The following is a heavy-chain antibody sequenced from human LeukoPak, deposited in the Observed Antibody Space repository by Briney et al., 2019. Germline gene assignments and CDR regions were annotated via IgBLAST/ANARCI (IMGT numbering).Heavy chain of an antibody. CDR1: GGSFEHYF. V-gene: IGHV4-59*01. CDR2: VYYSGST. CDR3: ASHRRSHGSEY. J-gene: IGHJ4*02. Sequence: PSETLSLTCTVSGGSFEHYFWSWIRQPPGKGLEWIGYVYYSGSTDYSPSLKSRLTISADTSKYQLSLKLSSVTAADTAVYYCASHRRSHGSEYWGQGTLVTVSS. D-gene: IGHD3-10*01.